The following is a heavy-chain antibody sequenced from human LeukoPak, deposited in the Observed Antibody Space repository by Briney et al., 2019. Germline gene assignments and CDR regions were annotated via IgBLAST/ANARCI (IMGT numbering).Heavy chain of an antibody. J-gene: IGHJ4*02. V-gene: IGHV3-21*01. CDR1: GFTFSSYS. CDR3: ARGCSSTSCYCY. D-gene: IGHD2-2*01. CDR2: ISSSSSYI. Sequence: PGGSLRLYGAASGFTFSSYSMNWVRQAPGKGLEWVSSISSSSSYIYYADSVKGRFTISRDNAKNSLYLQMNSLRAEDTAVYYCARGCSSTSCYCYWGQGTLVTVSS.